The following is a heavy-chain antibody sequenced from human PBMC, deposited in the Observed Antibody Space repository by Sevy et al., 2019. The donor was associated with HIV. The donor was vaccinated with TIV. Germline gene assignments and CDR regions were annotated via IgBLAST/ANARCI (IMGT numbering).Heavy chain of an antibody. J-gene: IGHJ5*02. V-gene: IGHV3-53*01. D-gene: IGHD6-13*01. Sequence: GGSLRLSCAASGFTVSSNYMSWVRQAPGKGLEWVSIIYSSGTTYYADSVKGRFTISRDNSKNTLYLQMNSLRAEDTAVYYCVTAPRRAAAGSWGQGTLVTVSS. CDR2: IYSSGTT. CDR3: VTAPRRAAAGS. CDR1: GFTVSSNY.